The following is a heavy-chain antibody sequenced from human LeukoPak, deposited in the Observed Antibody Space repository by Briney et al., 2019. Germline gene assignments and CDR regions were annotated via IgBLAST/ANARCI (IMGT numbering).Heavy chain of an antibody. J-gene: IGHJ3*02. CDR2: ISYDGSSN. CDR1: GFTFSYYA. Sequence: GGSLRLSCATTGFTFSYYAMHWVRQTPGKGLEWVAVISYDGSSNYYADSVKGRFTISRDNSKNTLYVQMNSLRAEDTAVYYCARGDFYDTSGHYEFRAFDIWGQGTMVTVSS. CDR3: ARGDFYDTSGHYEFRAFDI. V-gene: IGHV3-30-3*01. D-gene: IGHD3-22*01.